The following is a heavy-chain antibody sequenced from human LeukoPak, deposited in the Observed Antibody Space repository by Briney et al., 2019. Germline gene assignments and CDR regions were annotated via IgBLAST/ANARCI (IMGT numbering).Heavy chain of an antibody. V-gene: IGHV1-69*05. D-gene: IGHD6-19*01. J-gene: IGHJ4*02. CDR1: GGTFSSYA. Sequence: ASVKVSCKASGGTFSSYAISWVRQAPGQGLEWMGEIIPIFGTANYAQKFQGRVTITTDESTSTAYMELSSLRSEDTAVYYCARSGGKEVAGTDIDYWGQGTLVTVSS. CDR2: IIPIFGTA. CDR3: ARSGGKEVAGTDIDY.